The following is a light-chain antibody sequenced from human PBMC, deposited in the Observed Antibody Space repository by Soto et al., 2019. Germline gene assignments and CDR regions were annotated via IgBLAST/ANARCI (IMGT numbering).Light chain of an antibody. Sequence: DIVMTQSPLSLPVTPGEPASISCRSSQSPLHSNGYNYLDWYLQKPGQPPQLLISLGSNRASGVPDRFSGSGSGTDFTLKIITVEAEDVGVYYCMQTLQTPVTFGGGTKVEIK. CDR3: MQTLQTPVT. CDR1: QSPLHSNGYNY. CDR2: LGS. V-gene: IGKV2-28*01. J-gene: IGKJ4*01.